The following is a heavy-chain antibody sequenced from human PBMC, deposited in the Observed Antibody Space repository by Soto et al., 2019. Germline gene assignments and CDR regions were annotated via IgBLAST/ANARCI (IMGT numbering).Heavy chain of an antibody. D-gene: IGHD3-9*01. CDR3: ARVYLYDLLTGYDY. V-gene: IGHV1-18*01. CDR2: ISAYNDNT. Sequence: QVQLVQSGAEVKKPGASVKVSCKASGYTFTNYVISWVRQAPGQGLEWMGWISAYNDNTNYAQKLQGRVTMTTDTSTSTAYMELRSLRSDDTAVYYCARVYLYDLLTGYDYWGQGTLVTVSS. J-gene: IGHJ4*02. CDR1: GYTFTNYV.